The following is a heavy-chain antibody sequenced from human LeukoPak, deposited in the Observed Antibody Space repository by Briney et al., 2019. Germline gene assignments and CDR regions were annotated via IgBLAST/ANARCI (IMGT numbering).Heavy chain of an antibody. V-gene: IGHV3-30-3*01. Sequence: PGGSLRLSCAASGITFSSYAMHWVRQAPGKGLEWVAVISYDGSNKYYADSVKGRFTISRDNSKNTLYLQMNSLRAEDTAVYYCARESYSSRHYYFDYWGQGTLVTVSS. CDR1: GITFSSYA. CDR2: ISYDGSNK. D-gene: IGHD6-13*01. J-gene: IGHJ4*02. CDR3: ARESYSSRHYYFDY.